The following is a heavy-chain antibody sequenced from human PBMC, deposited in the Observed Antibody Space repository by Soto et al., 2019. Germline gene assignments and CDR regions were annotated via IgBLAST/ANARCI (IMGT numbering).Heavy chain of an antibody. J-gene: IGHJ3*02. CDR3: AREGSGIFDWLAHGAFDI. D-gene: IGHD3-9*01. CDR1: GDSVTSVSDY. Sequence: TSETLSLTCTVSGDSVTSVSDYWSWIRQPPGKGLEWIGYIYYSGSADYNPSLGSRVTISVDTSKNQFSLKLSSVTAADTAVYYCAREGSGIFDWLAHGAFDIWGQGTMVTVSS. V-gene: IGHV4-61*01. CDR2: IYYSGSA.